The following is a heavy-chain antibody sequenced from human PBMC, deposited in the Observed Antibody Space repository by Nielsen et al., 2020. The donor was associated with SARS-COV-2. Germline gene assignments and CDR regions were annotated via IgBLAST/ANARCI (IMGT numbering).Heavy chain of an antibody. Sequence: GESLKISCAASGFSFSNFGMHWVRQAPGKGLEWVAFIWYDGANKYYVDSVRGRFTISRDNSKNTLYLQMNSLRAEDTAVYYCARTSWGGYFDYWGQGTLVTVSS. CDR3: ARTSWGGYFDY. CDR1: GFSFSNFG. J-gene: IGHJ4*02. CDR2: IWYDGANK. V-gene: IGHV3-33*01. D-gene: IGHD3-16*01.